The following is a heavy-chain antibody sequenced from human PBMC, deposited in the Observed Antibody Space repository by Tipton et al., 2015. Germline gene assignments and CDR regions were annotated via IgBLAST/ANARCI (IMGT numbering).Heavy chain of an antibody. CDR1: GGAITSDGFY. V-gene: IGHV4-31*03. Sequence: LRLSCTVYGGAITSDGFYWSWIRQHPGKGLEWIGYIFYTGSTYYNPSLKSRATLSVDTSKNQFSLKLSSVTAADTAVYYCARDGYNSNYFDYWGQGTLVTVSS. J-gene: IGHJ4*02. CDR3: ARDGYNSNYFDY. CDR2: IFYTGST. D-gene: IGHD5-24*01.